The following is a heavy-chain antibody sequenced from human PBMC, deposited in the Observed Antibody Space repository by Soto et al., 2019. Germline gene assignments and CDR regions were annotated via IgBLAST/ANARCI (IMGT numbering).Heavy chain of an antibody. D-gene: IGHD3-16*01. CDR1: GFTFSSYG. J-gene: IGHJ4*02. Sequence: QVQLVESGGGVVQPGRSLRLSCAASGFTFSSYGMHWVRQAPGKGLEWVAVIWYDGSNKYYADSVKGRFTISRDNSKNTQYLQMNSLGSEDTAVYYGAREGDLYYCDYWGQGTLVTVSS. CDR3: AREGDLYYCDY. V-gene: IGHV3-33*01. CDR2: IWYDGSNK.